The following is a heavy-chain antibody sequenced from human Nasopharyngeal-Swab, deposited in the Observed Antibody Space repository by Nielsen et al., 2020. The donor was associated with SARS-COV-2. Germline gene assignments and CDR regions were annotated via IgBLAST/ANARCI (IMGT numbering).Heavy chain of an antibody. J-gene: IGHJ4*02. CDR3: AHSSLLFRGPAFDY. D-gene: IGHD2-21*01. Sequence: SGPTLVKPPQTLTLTCTFSGFSLSTSGVGVGWIRQPPGKALEWLALIYWDDDKRYSPSLKSRLTITKDTSKNQVVLTMTNMDPVDTATYYCAHSSLLFRGPAFDYWGQGTLVTVSS. CDR1: GFSLSTSGVG. V-gene: IGHV2-5*02. CDR2: IYWDDDK.